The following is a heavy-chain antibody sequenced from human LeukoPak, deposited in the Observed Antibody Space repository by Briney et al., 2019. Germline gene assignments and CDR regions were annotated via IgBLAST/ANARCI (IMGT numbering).Heavy chain of an antibody. J-gene: IGHJ4*02. CDR2: IYSDGGT. V-gene: IGHV3-66*01. CDR3: ARGLGTYYYGSGSSYYFDY. CDR1: EFTVTSNY. Sequence: GGSLRLSCAASEFTVTSNYMSWVXQAPXXGLXCVSIIYSDGGTYYADSVKGRFTISRDNSKNTVYLQMNNLRVDDTAVYYCARGLGTYYYGSGSSYYFDYWGQGTLVTVSS. D-gene: IGHD3-10*01.